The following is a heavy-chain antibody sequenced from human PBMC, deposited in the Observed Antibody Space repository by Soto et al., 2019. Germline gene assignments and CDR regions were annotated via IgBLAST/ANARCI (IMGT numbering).Heavy chain of an antibody. CDR3: ARGSRYSYGYYYYGMDV. D-gene: IGHD5-18*01. CDR2: IIPIFGTA. J-gene: IGHJ6*02. CDR1: GGTFSSYA. V-gene: IGHV1-69*01. Sequence: QVQLVQSGAEVKKPGSSVKVSCKASGGTFSSYAISWVRQAPGQGLEWMGGIIPIFGTANYAQKFQGRVTITADDSTSTAYMELSSLRSEDTAVYYCARGSRYSYGYYYYGMDVWGQGTTVTVSS.